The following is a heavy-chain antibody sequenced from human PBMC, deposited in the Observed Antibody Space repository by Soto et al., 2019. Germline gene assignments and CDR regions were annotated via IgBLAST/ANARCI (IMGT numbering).Heavy chain of an antibody. CDR3: ARETPSFTYYYGSGSYQPLDY. Sequence: GASVKVSCKASGYTFTSYAMHWVRQAPGQRLEWMGWINAGNGNTKYSQKFQGRVTITRDTSASTAYMELSSLRSEDTAVYYCARETPSFTYYYGSGSYQPLDYWGQGTLVTVSS. CDR2: INAGNGNT. CDR1: GYTFTSYA. J-gene: IGHJ4*02. D-gene: IGHD3-10*01. V-gene: IGHV1-3*01.